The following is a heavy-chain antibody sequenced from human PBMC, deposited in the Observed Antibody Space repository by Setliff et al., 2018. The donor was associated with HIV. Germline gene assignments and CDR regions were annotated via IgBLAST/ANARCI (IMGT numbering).Heavy chain of an antibody. J-gene: IGHJ6*03. Sequence: SETLSLTCGVSGASFSGNCWVRLRQSPGKGLEWIGQINHRGTTNYNASLQSRLAISMDVSKNQFSLRLNSVTAADTSKYFCARGVILLRAVVAQSVYCYMDVWGTGTTVTVSS. V-gene: IGHV4-34*01. D-gene: IGHD3-10*01. CDR2: INHRGTT. CDR1: GASFSGNC. CDR3: ARGVILLRAVVAQSVYCYMDV.